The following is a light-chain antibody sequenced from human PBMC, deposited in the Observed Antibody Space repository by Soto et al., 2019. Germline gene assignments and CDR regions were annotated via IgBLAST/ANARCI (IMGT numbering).Light chain of an antibody. Sequence: QSALTQPASVSGSPGQSITISCTGTSSDVGNYKYGSWYQQHPGKAPKLMIYEASTRHSGVSNRFSGSKSGNTASLTISGLQAADETDYYCFSYTSSGTYVFGTGTKVTLL. J-gene: IGLJ1*01. CDR3: FSYTSSGTYV. CDR1: SSDVGNYKY. V-gene: IGLV2-14*01. CDR2: EAS.